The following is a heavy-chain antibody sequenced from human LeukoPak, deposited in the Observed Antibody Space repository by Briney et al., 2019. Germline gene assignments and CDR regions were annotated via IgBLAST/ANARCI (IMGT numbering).Heavy chain of an antibody. CDR1: GFTFSGYW. D-gene: IGHD6-19*01. CDR2: INHSGST. J-gene: IGHJ4*02. V-gene: IGHV4-34*01. Sequence: GSLRLSCAASGFTFSGYWMNWVRQPPGKGLEWIGEINHSGSTSYNPSLKSRVTISIDTSKKQFSLKLNAVIAADTAFYYCASGAVAATPLWNYWGQGTVVTVSS. CDR3: ASGAVAATPLWNY.